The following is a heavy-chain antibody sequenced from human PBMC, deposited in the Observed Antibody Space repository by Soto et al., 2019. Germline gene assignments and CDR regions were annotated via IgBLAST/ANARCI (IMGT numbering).Heavy chain of an antibody. D-gene: IGHD2-2*01. V-gene: IGHV4-31*03. CDR3: ARVNMKAIVVVPAATGEYNWFDP. Sequence: SETLSLTCTVSGGSISSGGYYWSWIRQHPGKGLEWIGYIYYSGSTYYNPSLKSRVTISVDTSKNQFSLKLSSVTAADTAVYYCARVNMKAIVVVPAATGEYNWFDPWGQGTLVTVSS. CDR1: GGSISSGGYY. CDR2: IYYSGST. J-gene: IGHJ5*02.